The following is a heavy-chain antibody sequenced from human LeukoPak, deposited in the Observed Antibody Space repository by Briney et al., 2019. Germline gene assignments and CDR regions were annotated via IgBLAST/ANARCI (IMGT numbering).Heavy chain of an antibody. CDR2: IKQDETEK. V-gene: IGHV3-7*03. CDR1: GFTFSNFW. D-gene: IGHD6-19*01. J-gene: IGHJ4*02. Sequence: GGSLRLSCTASGFTFSNFWMGWVRQAPGKGLEWVANIKQDETEKFYLGSVKGRFTISRDNAKNSLYLQMNSLRAEDTAVYYCAKQQWLVRSKFDYWGQGTLVTVSS. CDR3: AKQQWLVRSKFDY.